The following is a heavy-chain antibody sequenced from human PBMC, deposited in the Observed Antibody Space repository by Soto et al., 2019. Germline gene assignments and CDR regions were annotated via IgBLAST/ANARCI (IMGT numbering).Heavy chain of an antibody. CDR2: VDYSGSA. Sequence: PSETLSLTCTVSGGSISSRSYYWGWIRQPPGKGLEWIGYVDYSGSAKYNPSLKSRVTISVDTSKNQFSLKLNSVTAADTAVYYCARDAGFEAFDIWGQGTMVTVSS. J-gene: IGHJ3*02. CDR1: GGSISSRSYY. CDR3: ARDAGFEAFDI. V-gene: IGHV4-61*01.